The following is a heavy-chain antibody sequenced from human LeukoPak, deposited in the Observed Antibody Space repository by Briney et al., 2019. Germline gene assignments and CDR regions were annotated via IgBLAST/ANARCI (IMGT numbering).Heavy chain of an antibody. D-gene: IGHD3-3*01. Sequence: PGGSLRLSCAASGFTFSSYNMTWGRQAPGKGLEWVSSISSSTTYIHYADSVNGRFTISGDNAKNSLYLEMKILRAEDTAVYYCARESTIFFQGDYWGQGTLVTVSS. CDR1: GFTFSSYN. V-gene: IGHV3-21*01. CDR2: ISSSTTYI. CDR3: ARESTIFFQGDY. J-gene: IGHJ4*02.